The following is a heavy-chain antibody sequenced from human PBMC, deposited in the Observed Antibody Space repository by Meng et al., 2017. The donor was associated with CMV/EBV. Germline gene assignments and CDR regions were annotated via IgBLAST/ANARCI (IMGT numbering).Heavy chain of an antibody. Sequence: SGPTLVKPTQTLTLTCSFSGFSLTTNGVGVGLFRQPPGEALEWLGVIYWNEKRLYSTSLNGRLSIMKGTSTDQVDFILSNVDALDTGTYFCAYRRVAARPDAFAFWGQGTTVTVSS. CDR3: AYRRVAARPDAFAF. J-gene: IGHJ3*01. CDR1: GFSLTTNGVG. CDR2: IYWNEKR. D-gene: IGHD6-6*01. V-gene: IGHV2-5*01.